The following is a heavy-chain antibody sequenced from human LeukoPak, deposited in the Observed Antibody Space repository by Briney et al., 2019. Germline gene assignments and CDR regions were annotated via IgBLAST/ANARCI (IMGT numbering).Heavy chain of an antibody. CDR3: ARDLFDGYSSDY. CDR2: IYYSGST. V-gene: IGHV4-59*01. CDR1: GGSISSYY. J-gene: IGHJ4*02. D-gene: IGHD5-24*01. Sequence: PSETLSLTCTVSGGSISSYYWSWIRQPPGQGLEWIGYIYYSGSTNYNPSLKSRVTISVDTSKNQFSLKLSSVTAADTAVYYCARDLFDGYSSDYWGQGTLVTVSS.